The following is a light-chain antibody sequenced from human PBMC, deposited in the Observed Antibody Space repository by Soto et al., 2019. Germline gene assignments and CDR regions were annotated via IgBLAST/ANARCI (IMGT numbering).Light chain of an antibody. CDR2: GAS. CDR3: QQYGNSIPIT. Sequence: IDMTRAQGTVTLSPGERVTLSGRASQSVTTRLAWYQHKPGQAPTLLMSGASNRASGVPVRFSGSGSGTDFTLTITRLEPEDFAVYYWQQYGNSIPITFGQGTRLEIK. CDR1: QSVTTR. V-gene: IGKV3-20*01. J-gene: IGKJ5*01.